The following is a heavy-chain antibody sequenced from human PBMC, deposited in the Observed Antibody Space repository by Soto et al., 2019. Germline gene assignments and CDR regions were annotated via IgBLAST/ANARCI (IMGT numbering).Heavy chain of an antibody. CDR3: ARAPCSGGSCYPVNWFDP. V-gene: IGHV1-8*01. D-gene: IGHD2-15*01. CDR1: GYTFTSYD. J-gene: IGHJ5*02. CDR2: MNPNSGNT. Sequence: ASVKVSCKASGYTFTSYDINWVRQATGQGLEWMGWMNPNSGNTGYAQKFQGRVTMTRNTSISTAYMELSSLRSEDTAVYYCARAPCSGGSCYPVNWFDPWGQGTLVTVSS.